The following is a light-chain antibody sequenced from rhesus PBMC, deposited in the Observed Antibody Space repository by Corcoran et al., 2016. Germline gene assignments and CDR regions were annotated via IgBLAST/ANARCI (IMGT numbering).Light chain of an antibody. CDR1: QSISSW. V-gene: IGKV1-22*01. CDR2: KAS. CDR3: QQYSSSPYS. J-gene: IGKJ2*01. Sequence: DIQMTQPPSSLSASVGDTVTITCRTSQSISSWLAWYQQKPGKAPKLLIYKASSLQSGVPARLSGSGSGTDFTLTISSLQSEDFATYYCQQYSSSPYSFGQGTKVEIK.